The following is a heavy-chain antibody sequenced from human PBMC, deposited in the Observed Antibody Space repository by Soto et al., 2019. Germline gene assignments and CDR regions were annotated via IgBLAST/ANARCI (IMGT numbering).Heavy chain of an antibody. CDR3: ATEPVEMATIHDAFDI. D-gene: IGHD5-12*01. J-gene: IGHJ3*02. CDR2: IWYDGSNK. Sequence: QVQLVESGGGVVQPGRSLRLSCAASGFTFSSYGMHWVRQAPGKGLEWVAVIWYDGSNKYYADSVKGRFTISRDNSKNTLYLQMNSLRAEDTSVYYCATEPVEMATIHDAFDIWGQGTMVTVSS. CDR1: GFTFSSYG. V-gene: IGHV3-33*01.